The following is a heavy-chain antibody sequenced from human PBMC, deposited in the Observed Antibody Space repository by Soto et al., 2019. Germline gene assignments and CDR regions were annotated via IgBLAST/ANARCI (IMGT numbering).Heavy chain of an antibody. J-gene: IGHJ4*02. D-gene: IGHD3-3*01. Sequence: PSETLSLTCAVSGDSINSGAYYWTWIRQPPGKGLEWIGCIYNNGGTDYSPSLKSRVTISMDTPKNQFSLRLTSVTAADTAVYYCARGLTEWSNDYWGQGALVTVSS. CDR3: ARGLTEWSNDY. CDR2: IYNNGGT. CDR1: GDSINSGAYY. V-gene: IGHV4-31*11.